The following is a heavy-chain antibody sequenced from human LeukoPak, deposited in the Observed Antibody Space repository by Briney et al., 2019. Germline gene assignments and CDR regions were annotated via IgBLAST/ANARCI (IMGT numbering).Heavy chain of an antibody. V-gene: IGHV4-59*08. CDR2: IYYSGST. Sequence: SETLSLTCTVSGGSISSYYWSWIRQPPGKGLEWIGYIYYSGSTNYNPSLKSRVTISVDTSKNQFSLKLSSVTAADTAVYYCARGRITMVRGVADIFDYWGQGTLVTVSS. CDR3: ARGRITMVRGVADIFDY. D-gene: IGHD3-10*01. J-gene: IGHJ4*02. CDR1: GGSISSYY.